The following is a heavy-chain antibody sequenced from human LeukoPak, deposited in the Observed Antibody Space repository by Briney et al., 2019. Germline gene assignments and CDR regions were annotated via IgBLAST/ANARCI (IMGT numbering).Heavy chain of an antibody. V-gene: IGHV4-34*01. CDR3: ARGYDYDSSGYGETGSPYFDY. CDR2: INHSGST. D-gene: IGHD3-22*01. CDR1: GGSFSGYY. Sequence: SETLSLTCAVYGGSFSGYYWSWIRQPPGKGLEWIGEINHSGSTNYNPSLKSRVTISVDTSKDQFSLKLSSVTAADTAVYYCARGYDYDSSGYGETGSPYFDYWGQGTLVTVSS. J-gene: IGHJ4*02.